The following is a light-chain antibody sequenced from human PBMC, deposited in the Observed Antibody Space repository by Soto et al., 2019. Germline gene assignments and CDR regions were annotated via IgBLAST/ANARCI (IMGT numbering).Light chain of an antibody. CDR3: CSYAGSSTLV. Sequence: QSALTQPASVSGSPGQSITISCTGTSSDVGSYNLVCWYQQHPGKAPKLMIYEGSKRPSGVSNRFSGSKSGNTASLTISGLQAEDEADDYCCSYAGSSTLVFGGGTKLTVL. CDR1: SSDVGSYNL. CDR2: EGS. V-gene: IGLV2-23*01. J-gene: IGLJ2*01.